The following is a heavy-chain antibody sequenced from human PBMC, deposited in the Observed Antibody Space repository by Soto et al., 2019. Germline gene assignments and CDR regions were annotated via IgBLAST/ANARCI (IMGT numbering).Heavy chain of an antibody. CDR1: GFTFSSYA. J-gene: IGHJ6*02. V-gene: IGHV3-23*01. Sequence: GGSLRLSCAASGFTFSSYAMSWVRQATGKGLKWVSAISGSGGSTYYADSVKGRFTISRDNSKNTLYLQMNSLRAEDTAVYYCAKAGYSYGTYYYYGMDVWGQGTTVTVSS. CDR2: ISGSGGST. CDR3: AKAGYSYGTYYYYGMDV. D-gene: IGHD5-18*01.